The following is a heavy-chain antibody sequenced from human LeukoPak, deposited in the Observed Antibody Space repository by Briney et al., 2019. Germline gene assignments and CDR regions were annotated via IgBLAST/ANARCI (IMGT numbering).Heavy chain of an antibody. J-gene: IGHJ4*02. CDR2: ISYDGSNK. V-gene: IGHV3-30*18. Sequence: GGSLRLSCAASGFSFSSFGMHWVRQAPGKGLEWVAVISYDGSNKYYADSVKGRFTISRDKSKNTLYLQLNSLRPEDTAVYYCAKDLSYSTDWPYFDSWGQGTLVTISS. CDR1: GFSFSSFG. CDR3: AKDLSYSTDWPYFDS. D-gene: IGHD6-19*01.